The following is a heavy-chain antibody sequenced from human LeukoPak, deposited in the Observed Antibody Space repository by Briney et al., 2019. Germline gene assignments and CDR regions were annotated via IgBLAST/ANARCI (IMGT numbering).Heavy chain of an antibody. CDR3: SGSSGSSGSAFDI. CDR2: ISYDGSNK. Sequence: GGSLRLSCAASGFTFSSYAMHWVRQAPGKGLEWVAVISYDGSNKYCADSVKGRFTISRDNSKNTLYLQMNSLRAEDTAVYYCSGSSGSSGSAFDIWGQGTMVTVSS. V-gene: IGHV3-30-3*01. J-gene: IGHJ3*02. D-gene: IGHD6-13*01. CDR1: GFTFSSYA.